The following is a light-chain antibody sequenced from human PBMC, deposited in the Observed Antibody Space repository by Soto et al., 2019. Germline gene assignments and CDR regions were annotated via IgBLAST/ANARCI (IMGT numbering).Light chain of an antibody. CDR3: ATWDGSLPGEV. CDR1: SSNIGNNY. CDR2: DNN. J-gene: IGLJ2*01. V-gene: IGLV1-51*01. Sequence: QSVLTQSPSVSAAPGQKVTISCSGSSSNIGNNYVSWYQQLPGTAPKLLIYDNNKRPSGIPDRFSGSKSGTSSTLDITGLQTGDEADYHCATWDGSLPGEVFGGGTQLTVL.